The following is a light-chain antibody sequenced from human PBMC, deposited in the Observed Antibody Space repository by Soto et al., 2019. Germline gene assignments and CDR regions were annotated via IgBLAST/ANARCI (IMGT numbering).Light chain of an antibody. J-gene: IGLJ2*01. Sequence: QSVLTQPASVSGSPGQSITISCTGTSSDVGGYNYVSWYQQHPGKAPKLMIYDVSNRPSGVSNRFSGSKSGNTAPLTISGPQAEDEADYYCRSYTTPTPRVFGGGTQLTVL. CDR3: RSYTTPTPRV. CDR2: DVS. V-gene: IGLV2-14*01. CDR1: SSDVGGYNY.